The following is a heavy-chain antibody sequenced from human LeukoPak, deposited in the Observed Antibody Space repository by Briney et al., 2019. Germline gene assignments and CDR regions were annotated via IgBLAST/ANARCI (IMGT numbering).Heavy chain of an antibody. Sequence: SETLSLTCTVSGGSISSYYWSWIRQPAGKGLEWIGRIYTSGSTNYNPTLKSRVTMSVDTSKNQFSLKLSSVTAADTAVYYCARDPPYSSSFDYWGQGTLVTVSS. V-gene: IGHV4-4*07. CDR2: IYTSGST. CDR1: GGSISSYY. CDR3: ARDPPYSSSFDY. D-gene: IGHD6-13*01. J-gene: IGHJ4*02.